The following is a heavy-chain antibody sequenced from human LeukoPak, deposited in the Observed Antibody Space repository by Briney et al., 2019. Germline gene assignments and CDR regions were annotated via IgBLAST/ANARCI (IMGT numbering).Heavy chain of an antibody. CDR3: ARARVANIYTGTTFYFDY. J-gene: IGHJ4*02. D-gene: IGHD1-26*01. Sequence: ASVRVSYTPAVYTFNDYVITWVGQARGQGREGMGWIRPYNGKTNYAQKLKGRVTITTDTDTKTDNLEMRRLRDGDTALYYCARARVANIYTGTTFYFDYWGQGTLVTVSS. CDR2: IRPYNGKT. V-gene: IGHV1-18*01. CDR1: VYTFNDYV.